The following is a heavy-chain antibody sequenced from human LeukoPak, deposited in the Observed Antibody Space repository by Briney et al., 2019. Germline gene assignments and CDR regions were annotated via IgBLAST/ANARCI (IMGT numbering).Heavy chain of an antibody. Sequence: GGSLRPSCAASGFTFSSYEMNWVRQAPGKGLERVSYISSSGSTIYYADSVKGRFTISRDNAKNSLYLQMNSLRAEDTAVYYCAREGASLGYYFDYWGQGTLVTVSS. CDR3: AREGASLGYYFDY. CDR2: ISSSGSTI. D-gene: IGHD4/OR15-4a*01. CDR1: GFTFSSYE. V-gene: IGHV3-48*03. J-gene: IGHJ4*02.